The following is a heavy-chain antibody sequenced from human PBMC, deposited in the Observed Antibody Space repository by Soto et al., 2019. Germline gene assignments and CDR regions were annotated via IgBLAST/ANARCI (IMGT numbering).Heavy chain of an antibody. D-gene: IGHD2-15*01. J-gene: IGHJ6*03. Sequence: GSLRLSCAASGFTFSSYSMNWVRQAPGKGLEWVSSISSSSSYIYYADSVKGRFTISRDNAKNSLYLQMNSLRAEDTAVYYCARTRGVRGVVVVAATRYYYYYMDVWGKGTTVTVSS. V-gene: IGHV3-21*01. CDR3: ARTRGVRGVVVVAATRYYYYYMDV. CDR1: GFTFSSYS. CDR2: ISSSSSYI.